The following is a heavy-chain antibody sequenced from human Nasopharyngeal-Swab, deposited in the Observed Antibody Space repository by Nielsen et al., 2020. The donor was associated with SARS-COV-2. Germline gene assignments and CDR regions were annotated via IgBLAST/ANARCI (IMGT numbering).Heavy chain of an antibody. D-gene: IGHD2/OR15-2a*01. CDR1: GFTFSSYG. V-gene: IGHV3-23*01. Sequence: GESLKISCTATGFTFSSYGMHWVRQAPGKGLEWVSAISGSGDISGSGGSTYYADSVKGRFTISRDNSKNTLYLQMNSLRAEDTAIYYCAKDLKGPYFFWGQGTLVTVSS. CDR3: AKDLKGPYFF. J-gene: IGHJ4*02. CDR2: ISGSGDISGSGGST.